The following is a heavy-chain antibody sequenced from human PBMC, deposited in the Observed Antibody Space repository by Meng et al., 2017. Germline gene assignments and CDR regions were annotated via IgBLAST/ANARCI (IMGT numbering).Heavy chain of an antibody. CDR2: IYYSGST. V-gene: IGHV4-59*01. J-gene: IGHJ4*02. D-gene: IGHD3-3*01. CDR3: ARELSGQGFFDY. CDR1: GGSNSSYY. Sequence: QGQLQESGPGLVKPSETLSLTCTVSGGSNSSYYWSWIRQPPGKGLEWIGYIYYSGSTNYNPSLKSRVTISVDTSKNQFSLKLSSVTAADTAVYYCARELSGQGFFDYWGQGTLVTVFS.